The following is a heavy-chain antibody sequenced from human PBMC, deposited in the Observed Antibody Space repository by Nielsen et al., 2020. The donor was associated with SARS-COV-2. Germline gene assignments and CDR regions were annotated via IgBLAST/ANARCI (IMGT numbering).Heavy chain of an antibody. CDR1: GGSISNYY. J-gene: IGHJ6*02. CDR2: VYYSGST. Sequence: GSLRPSCTVSGGSISNYYWSWIRQPPGKALEWIGYVYYSGSTNYSPSLKSRVTISVDTSKNQFSLKLRSVTAADTAVYYCARHHPVHGEYYYYGMDVWGQGTTVTVSS. D-gene: IGHD1-1*01. V-gene: IGHV4-59*08. CDR3: ARHHPVHGEYYYYGMDV.